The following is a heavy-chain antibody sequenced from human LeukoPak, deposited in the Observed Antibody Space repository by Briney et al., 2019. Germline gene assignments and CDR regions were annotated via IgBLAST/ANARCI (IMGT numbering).Heavy chain of an antibody. CDR1: GFTFSSYG. D-gene: IGHD3-10*01. Sequence: PGGSLRLSCAASGFTFSSYGMHWVRQAPGKGLEWVAVISYDGSNKYYADSVKGRFTISRDNSKNTPYLQMNSLRAEDTAVYYCAKRRGFGELNFDYWGQGTLVTVSS. CDR2: ISYDGSNK. CDR3: AKRRGFGELNFDY. J-gene: IGHJ4*02. V-gene: IGHV3-30*18.